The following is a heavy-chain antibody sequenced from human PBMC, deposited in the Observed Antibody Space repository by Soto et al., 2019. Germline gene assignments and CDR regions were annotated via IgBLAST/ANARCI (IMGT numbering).Heavy chain of an antibody. CDR2: IDPSDSQT. D-gene: IGHD3-22*01. CDR3: ARQIYDSDTGPNFQYYFDS. V-gene: IGHV5-10-1*01. Sequence: GESLKISCKGSGYSFAGYWITWVRQKPGKGLEWMGQIDPSDSQTYYSPSFRGHVTISVTKSITTVFLQWSSLRASDTAMYYCARQIYDSDTGPNFQYYFDSWGQGTPVTVSS. J-gene: IGHJ4*02. CDR1: GYSFAGYW.